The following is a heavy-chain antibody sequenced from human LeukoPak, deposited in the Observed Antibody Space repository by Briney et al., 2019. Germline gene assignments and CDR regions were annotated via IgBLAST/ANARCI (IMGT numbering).Heavy chain of an antibody. J-gene: IGHJ4*02. CDR2: IWYDGNNK. CDR1: GLTFSSYA. D-gene: IGHD6-13*01. Sequence: GGSLRLSCAASGLTFSSYAMHWVRQAPGKGLEWAAIIWYDGNNKYYADSVKGRFTISRDNSKNTLYLEMNSLRAEDTAAYYCARALTPMAAAPPDYWGQGTLVTVSS. CDR3: ARALTPMAAAPPDY. V-gene: IGHV3-33*01.